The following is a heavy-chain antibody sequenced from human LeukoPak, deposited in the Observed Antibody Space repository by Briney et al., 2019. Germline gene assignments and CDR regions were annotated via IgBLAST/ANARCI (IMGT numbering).Heavy chain of an antibody. CDR1: GYTFTGYY. D-gene: IGHD3-10*01. J-gene: IGHJ6*02. CDR3: ARNRGALRDYYGSGSFMDV. CDR2: INPNSGGT. V-gene: IGHV1-2*02. Sequence: ASVKVSCKASGYTFTGYYMHWVRQAPGQGLEWMGWINPNSGGTNYAQKFQGRVTMTRDTSISTAYMELSRLRSDDTAVYYCARNRGALRDYYGSGSFMDVWGQGTTVTVSS.